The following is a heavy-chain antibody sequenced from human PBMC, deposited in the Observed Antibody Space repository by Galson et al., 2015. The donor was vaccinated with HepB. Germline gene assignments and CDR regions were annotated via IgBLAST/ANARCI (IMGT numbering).Heavy chain of an antibody. CDR2: IYSGGST. J-gene: IGHJ4*02. D-gene: IGHD3-22*01. V-gene: IGHV3-53*05. CDR3: ASTYPGFRYDSSGYYSPFDY. CDR1: GFTVSSNY. Sequence: SLRLSCAASGFTVSSNYMSWVRQAPGKGLEWVSVIYSGGSTYYADSVKGRFTISRDNSKNTLYLQMNSLRAEDTAVYYCASTYPGFRYDSSGYYSPFDYWGQGTLVTVSS.